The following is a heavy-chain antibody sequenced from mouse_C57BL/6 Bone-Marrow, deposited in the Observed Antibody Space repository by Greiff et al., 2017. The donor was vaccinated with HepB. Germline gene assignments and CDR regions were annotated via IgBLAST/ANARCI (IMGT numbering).Heavy chain of an antibody. CDR3: ARSLYYYGSRGYFDY. Sequence: EVQVVESGPELVKPGASVKMSCKASGYTFTDYNMHWVKQSHGKSLEWIGYINPNNGGTSYNQKFKGKATLTVNKSSSTAYMELRSLTSEDSAVYDCARSLYYYGSRGYFDYWGQGTTLTVSS. D-gene: IGHD1-1*01. CDR2: INPNNGGT. J-gene: IGHJ2*01. CDR1: GYTFTDYN. V-gene: IGHV1-22*01.